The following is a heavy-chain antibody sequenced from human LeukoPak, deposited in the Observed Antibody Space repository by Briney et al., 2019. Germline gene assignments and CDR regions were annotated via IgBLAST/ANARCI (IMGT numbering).Heavy chain of an antibody. J-gene: IGHJ6*04. V-gene: IGHV1-69*05. CDR1: GGTFSSYA. CDR3: ARETGRCTNGVCYTESVDV. Sequence: SVKVSCKASGGTFSSYAISWVRQAPGQGLEWMGRIIPIFGTANYAQKFQGRVTITTDDSTSTAYMELSSLRSEDTAVYYCARETGRCTNGVCYTESVDVWGKGTTVTVSS. CDR2: IIPIFGTA. D-gene: IGHD2-8*01.